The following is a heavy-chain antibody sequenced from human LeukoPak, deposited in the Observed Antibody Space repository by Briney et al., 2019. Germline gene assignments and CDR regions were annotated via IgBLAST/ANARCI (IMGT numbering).Heavy chain of an antibody. CDR1: GFTFDDYG. CDR3: ARESLLPYYYYMDV. J-gene: IGHJ6*03. CDR2: INWNGGST. D-gene: IGHD2-15*01. Sequence: GGSLRLSCAASGFTFDDYGMSWVRQAPGKGLEWVSGINWNGGSTGYADSVKGRFTISRDNAKNTLYLQMNSLRADDTAVYYCARESLLPYYYYMDVWGKGTTVTVSS. V-gene: IGHV3-20*04.